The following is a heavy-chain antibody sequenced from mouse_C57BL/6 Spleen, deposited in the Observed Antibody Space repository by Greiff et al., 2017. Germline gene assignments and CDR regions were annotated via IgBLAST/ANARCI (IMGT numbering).Heavy chain of an antibody. D-gene: IGHD1-1*01. CDR2: IYPGSGST. Sequence: QVQLQQPGAELVKPGASVKMSCKASGYTFTSYWITWVKQRPGQGLEWIGDIYPGSGSTNYNEKFKSKATLTVDTSSSTAYMQLSSMKSEDAAVYDGESSGIYYYGSFDYWGQGTTLTVSS. V-gene: IGHV1-55*01. J-gene: IGHJ2*01. CDR3: ESSGIYYYGSFDY. CDR1: GYTFTSYW.